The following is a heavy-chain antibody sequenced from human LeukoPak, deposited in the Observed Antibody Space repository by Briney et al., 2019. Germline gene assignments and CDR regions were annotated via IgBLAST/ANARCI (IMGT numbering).Heavy chain of an antibody. CDR3: ARKALTLDAIDI. D-gene: IGHD3-9*01. V-gene: IGHV4-30-2*01. J-gene: IGHJ3*02. Sequence: SETMSLTCAVSGGSISSGGYSWSWLRQPPGKGLEWIGYIYHSGSTYYNPSLKSRVTISVDRSKNQFSLKLSSVTAADTAVYYCARKALTLDAIDIWGQGTMVTVSS. CDR2: IYHSGST. CDR1: GGSISSGGYS.